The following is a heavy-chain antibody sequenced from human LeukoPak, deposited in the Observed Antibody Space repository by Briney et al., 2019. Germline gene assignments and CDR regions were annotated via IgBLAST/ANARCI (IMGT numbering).Heavy chain of an antibody. CDR1: GFTFSSYG. CDR2: IWYDGSNK. J-gene: IGHJ4*02. V-gene: IGHV3-33*01. CDR3: ARGPSYSSSFDF. D-gene: IGHD6-13*01. Sequence: GTSLRLSCAASGFTFSSYGMHWVRQAPSKGLEWVAVIWYDGSNKYYADSVKGRFTISRDNSKNTLYLQMNSLRAEDTAVYYCARGPSYSSSFDFWGQGTLVTVSS.